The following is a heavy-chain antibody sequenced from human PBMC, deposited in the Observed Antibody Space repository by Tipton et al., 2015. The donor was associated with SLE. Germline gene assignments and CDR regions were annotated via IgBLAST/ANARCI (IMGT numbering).Heavy chain of an antibody. CDR1: GGSISSYY. Sequence: TLSLTCTVSGGSISSYYWSWIRQPPGKGLEWIGYIYYSGSTNYNPSLKSRVTISVDTSKNQFSLKLSSVTAADTAVYYCARDDPDFRAFDIWGQGTMVTVSS. J-gene: IGHJ3*02. D-gene: IGHD3-3*01. V-gene: IGHV4-59*01. CDR3: ARDDPDFRAFDI. CDR2: IYYSGST.